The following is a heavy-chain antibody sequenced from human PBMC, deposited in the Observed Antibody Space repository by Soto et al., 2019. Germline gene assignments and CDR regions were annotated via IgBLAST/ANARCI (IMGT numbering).Heavy chain of an antibody. J-gene: IGHJ4*02. CDR3: ANEMGKSGYCSGGSCYSDY. CDR2: ISGSGGST. CDR1: GFTFSSYA. V-gene: IGHV3-23*01. Sequence: PGGSLRLSCAASGFTFSSYAMSWVRQAPGKGLEWVSAISGSGGSTYYADSVKGRFTISRDNSKNTLYLQMNRLSAEDTAVSSCANEMGKSGYCSGGSCYSDYWGQGTLVTVSS. D-gene: IGHD2-15*01.